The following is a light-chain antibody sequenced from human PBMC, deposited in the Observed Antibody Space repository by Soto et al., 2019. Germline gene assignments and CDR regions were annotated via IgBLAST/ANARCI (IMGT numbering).Light chain of an antibody. CDR1: QSVGRNF. Sequence: EIVLTQSPGTLSLSPGEGATLSCRASQSVGRNFLAWYQQKPGQSPRLLIYGASTRATGIPDRFNGSGSGTDFTLTINRLEPEDFAVYYCHQCADSPPWTFGQGTTVEIK. J-gene: IGKJ1*01. CDR3: HQCADSPPWT. CDR2: GAS. V-gene: IGKV3-20*01.